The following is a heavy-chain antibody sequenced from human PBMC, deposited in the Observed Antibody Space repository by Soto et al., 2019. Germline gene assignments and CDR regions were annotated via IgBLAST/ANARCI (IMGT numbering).Heavy chain of an antibody. J-gene: IGHJ3*02. CDR1: GFTFSSYE. Sequence: GGSLRLSCAASGFTFSSYEMNWVRQAPGKGLEWVSYISSSGSPIYYADSVKGRYTISRDNAKNSLYLQMNSLRAEDTAVYYCARVPTIGNAFDIWGQGTMVTVSS. CDR2: ISSSGSPI. CDR3: ARVPTIGNAFDI. D-gene: IGHD1-1*01. V-gene: IGHV3-48*03.